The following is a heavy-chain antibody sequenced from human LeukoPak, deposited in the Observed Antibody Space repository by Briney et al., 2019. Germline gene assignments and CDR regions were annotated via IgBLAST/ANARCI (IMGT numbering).Heavy chain of an antibody. J-gene: IGHJ4*02. Sequence: ASVKVSCKASGYTFTSYHMHWVRQAPGEGLEWMGIINPSGGSTNYAQKFQGRVTMTRDMSTSTVYLELSSLRSEDTAVYYCAKGGGTMVRGVIPIDYWGQGTLVTVSS. V-gene: IGHV1-46*01. CDR2: INPSGGST. D-gene: IGHD3-10*01. CDR1: GYTFTSYH. CDR3: AKGGGTMVRGVIPIDY.